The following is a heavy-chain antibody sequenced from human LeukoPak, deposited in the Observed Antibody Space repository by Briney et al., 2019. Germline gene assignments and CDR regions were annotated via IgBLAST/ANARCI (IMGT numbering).Heavy chain of an antibody. J-gene: IGHJ5*02. Sequence: SVKVSCKASGGTFSSYAISWVRQTPGQGLEWMGGIIPIFGTANYAQKFQGRVTITADESTSTAYMELSSLRSEDTAVYYCARGPGTRNNWFDPWGQGTLVTVSS. V-gene: IGHV1-69*01. CDR3: ARGPGTRNNWFDP. CDR1: GGTFSSYA. CDR2: IIPIFGTA.